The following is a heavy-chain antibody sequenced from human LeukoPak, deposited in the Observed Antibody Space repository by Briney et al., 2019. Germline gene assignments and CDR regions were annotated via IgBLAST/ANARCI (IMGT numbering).Heavy chain of an antibody. CDR3: AKDSGFGELRFDP. CDR2: ISSSGSTI. D-gene: IGHD3-10*01. V-gene: IGHV3-48*03. J-gene: IGHJ5*02. CDR1: GFTFSSYE. Sequence: PGGSLRLSCAASGFTFSSYEMNWVRQAPGKGLEWVSYISSSGSTIYYADSVKGRFTISRDNSKNTLYLQMNSLRAEDTAVYYCAKDSGFGELRFDPWGQGTLVTVSS.